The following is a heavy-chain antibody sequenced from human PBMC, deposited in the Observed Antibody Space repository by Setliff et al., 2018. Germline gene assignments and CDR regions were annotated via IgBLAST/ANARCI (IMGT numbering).Heavy chain of an antibody. Sequence: SETLSLTCTVSGGSISSSSYYWGWIRQPPGKGVEWIGSIYYSGSTYYNPSLKSRVTISVDTSKNQFSLKLSSVTAADTAVYYCARGRGSYYDSSGSYDYWGQGTLVTVS. V-gene: IGHV4-39*07. J-gene: IGHJ4*02. CDR3: ARGRGSYYDSSGSYDY. CDR2: IYYSGST. CDR1: GGSISSSSYY. D-gene: IGHD3-22*01.